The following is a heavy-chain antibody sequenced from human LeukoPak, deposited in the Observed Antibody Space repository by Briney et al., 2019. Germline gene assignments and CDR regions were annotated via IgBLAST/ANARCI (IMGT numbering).Heavy chain of an antibody. V-gene: IGHV4-38-2*02. CDR2: IYHSGST. D-gene: IGHD5-24*01. J-gene: IGHJ3*02. Sequence: PAETLSLTCTVSGYSISSGYYWGWIRQPPGKGLEWIGSIYHSGSTYYNPSLKSRVTISVDTSKNQFSLKLSSVTAADMAVYYCARDGPRDGYNYYRAFDIWGQGTMVTVSS. CDR1: GYSISSGYY. CDR3: ARDGPRDGYNYYRAFDI.